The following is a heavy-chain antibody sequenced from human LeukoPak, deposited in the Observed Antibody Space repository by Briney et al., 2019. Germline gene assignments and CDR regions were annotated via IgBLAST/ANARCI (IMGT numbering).Heavy chain of an antibody. CDR1: GGTFSSYA. J-gene: IGHJ5*02. V-gene: IGHV1-69*04. CDR3: AREAYGGNYFRSFDP. Sequence: SVKVSCKASGGTFSSYAISWVRQAPGQGLEWMGRIIPILGIANYAQKFQGRVTITADKSTSTAYMELSSLRSEDTAVYYCAREAYGGNYFRSFDPWGQGTLVTVSS. D-gene: IGHD4-17*01. CDR2: IIPILGIA.